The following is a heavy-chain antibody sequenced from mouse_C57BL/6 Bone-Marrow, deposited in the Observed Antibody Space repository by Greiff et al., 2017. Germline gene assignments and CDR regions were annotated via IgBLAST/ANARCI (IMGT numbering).Heavy chain of an antibody. Sequence: VQLQESGAELVKPGASVKMSCKASGYTFTTYPIEWMKQNHGKSLEWIGNFHPYNDDTKHNEKFKGKATLTVEKSSSTVYLELSRLTSDDSAVYYCAIYYGSSYGWYFDVWGTGTTVTVSS. D-gene: IGHD1-1*01. CDR3: AIYYGSSYGWYFDV. CDR2: FHPYNDDT. CDR1: GYTFTTYP. V-gene: IGHV1-47*01. J-gene: IGHJ1*03.